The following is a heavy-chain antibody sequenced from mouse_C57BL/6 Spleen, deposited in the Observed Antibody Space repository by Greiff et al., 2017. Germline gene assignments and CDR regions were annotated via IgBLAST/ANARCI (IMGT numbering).Heavy chain of an antibody. CDR2: ISSGSSTI. Sequence: VQLKESGGGLVKPGGSLKLSCAASGFTFSDYGMHWVRQAPEKGLEWVAYISSGSSTIYYADTVKGRFTISRDNAKNTLFLQMTSLRSEDTAMYYCARNSYYPFAYWGQGTLVTVSA. V-gene: IGHV5-17*01. CDR1: GFTFSDYG. J-gene: IGHJ3*01. D-gene: IGHD2-10*01. CDR3: ARNSYYPFAY.